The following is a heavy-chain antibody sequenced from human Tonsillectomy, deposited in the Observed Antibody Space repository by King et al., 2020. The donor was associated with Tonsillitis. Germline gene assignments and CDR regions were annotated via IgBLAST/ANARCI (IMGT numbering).Heavy chain of an antibody. CDR1: GYIFTDDY. CDR2: SNPNSGGT. D-gene: IGHD6-19*01. Sequence: QLVQSGAEVKKPGASVKVSCKASGYIFTDDYMHWVRQAPGQGLEWMGWSNPNSGGTNYAQKFQGRVTMTRDTSISTAYMALSRLRSDDTAVFYCATYNVEVAGFDYWGQGTLVTVSS. V-gene: IGHV1-2*02. J-gene: IGHJ4*02. CDR3: ATYNVEVAGFDY.